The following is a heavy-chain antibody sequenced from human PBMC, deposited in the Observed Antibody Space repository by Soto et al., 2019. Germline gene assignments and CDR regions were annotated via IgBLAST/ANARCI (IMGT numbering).Heavy chain of an antibody. CDR1: GGSISSSNW. D-gene: IGHD6-19*01. Sequence: PSETLSLTCAVSGGSISSSNWWTWVRQPPGKGLEWIGEIYHIGSTNYNPSLKSRVTISVDKSKNQFSLNLSSVTAADTAVYYCARVSVSGTHSDYWGQGTLVTVSS. CDR2: IYHIGST. CDR3: ARVSVSGTHSDY. V-gene: IGHV4-4*02. J-gene: IGHJ4*02.